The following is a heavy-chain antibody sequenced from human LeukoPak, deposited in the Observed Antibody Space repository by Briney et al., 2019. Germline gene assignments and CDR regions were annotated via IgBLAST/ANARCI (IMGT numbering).Heavy chain of an antibody. CDR1: GYTFTSYG. J-gene: IGHJ4*02. Sequence: ASVKVSCKASGYTFTSYGISWVRQAPGQGLEWMGWISAYNGNTNYAQKLQGRVTMTTDTSTSTAYMELRSLRSDDTAVYYCARDSDVLRYFDWAIDYWGQGTLVTVSS. V-gene: IGHV1-18*01. CDR3: ARDSDVLRYFDWAIDY. D-gene: IGHD3-9*01. CDR2: ISAYNGNT.